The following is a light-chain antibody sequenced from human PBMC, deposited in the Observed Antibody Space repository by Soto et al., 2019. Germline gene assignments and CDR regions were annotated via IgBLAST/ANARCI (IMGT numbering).Light chain of an antibody. J-gene: IGLJ1*01. Sequence: QSALTQPASVSGSPGQSITISCTGTSSDVGGYNYVSWYQLHPGKAPKLMIYDISHRPSGVSNRFSGSKSGNMASLTISGLQAEDEADYYCSSYTSSNTLEVFGSGTKVTVL. CDR2: DIS. CDR3: SSYTSSNTLEV. V-gene: IGLV2-14*01. CDR1: SSDVGGYNY.